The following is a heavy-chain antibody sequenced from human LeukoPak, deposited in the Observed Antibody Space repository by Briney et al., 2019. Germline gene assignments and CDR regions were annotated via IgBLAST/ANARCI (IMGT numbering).Heavy chain of an antibody. CDR3: ARGGNRYSSSWYLFDY. CDR2: INHSGST. CDR1: GGSFSGYY. Sequence: SETLSLTRAVYGGSFSGYYWSWIRQPPGKGLEWIGEINHSGSTNYNPSLKSRVTISVDTSKNQFSLKLSSVTAADTAVYYCARGGNRYSSSWYLFDYWGQGTLVTVSS. J-gene: IGHJ4*02. V-gene: IGHV4-34*01. D-gene: IGHD6-13*01.